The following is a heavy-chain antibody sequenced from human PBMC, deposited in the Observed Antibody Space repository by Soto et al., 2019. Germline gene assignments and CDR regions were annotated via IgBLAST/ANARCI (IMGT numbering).Heavy chain of an antibody. V-gene: IGHV4-34*01. CDR2: IDHSGST. CDR1: GGSFSGYY. CDR3: ARGLRNYDSSGYYKNYYFDY. J-gene: IGHJ4*02. Sequence: PSETLSLTCAVYGGSFSGYYWSWIRQPPGKGLEWIGEIDHSGSTNYNPSLKSRVTISVDTSKNQFSLKLSSVTAADTAVYYCARGLRNYDSSGYYKNYYFDYWGQGTLVTVSS. D-gene: IGHD3-22*01.